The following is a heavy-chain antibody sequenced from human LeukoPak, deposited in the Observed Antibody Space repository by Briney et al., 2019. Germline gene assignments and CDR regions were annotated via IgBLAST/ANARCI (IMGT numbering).Heavy chain of an antibody. CDR1: RYSFTSYW. CDR3: ARRGNGAIYYYYYGIDV. V-gene: IGHV5-51*01. Sequence: GESLKISGKGSRYSFTSYWIGGVRQMPGKGLEWMGIIYSGDSDTRYNPSFQGQVTISADKSISTDYLQWCSLKASDTAMYYCARRGNGAIYYYYYGIDVWGQGTTVTVSS. CDR2: IYSGDSDT. D-gene: IGHD4-23*01. J-gene: IGHJ6*02.